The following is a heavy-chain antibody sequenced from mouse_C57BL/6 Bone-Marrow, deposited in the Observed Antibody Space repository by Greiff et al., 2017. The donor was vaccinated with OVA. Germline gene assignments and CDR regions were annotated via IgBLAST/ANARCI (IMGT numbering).Heavy chain of an antibody. CDR3: ATTGSSYGYFDV. J-gene: IGHJ1*03. CDR2: ISYDGSN. D-gene: IGHD1-1*01. CDR1: GYSITSGYY. V-gene: IGHV3-6*01. Sequence: DVQLQESGPGLVKPSQSLSLTCSVTGYSITSGYYWNWIRQFPGNKLEWMGYISYDGSNNYNPSLKNRISITRDTSKNQFFLKLNSVTTEDTATYYCATTGSSYGYFDVWGTGTTVTVSS.